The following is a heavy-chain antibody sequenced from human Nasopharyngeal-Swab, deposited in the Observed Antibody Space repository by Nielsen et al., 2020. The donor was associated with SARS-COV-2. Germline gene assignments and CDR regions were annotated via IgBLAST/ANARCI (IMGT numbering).Heavy chain of an antibody. CDR2: ISYDGSNK. D-gene: IGHD4-17*01. CDR1: GFTFSSYA. V-gene: IGHV3-30-3*01. Sequence: GGSLRLSCAASGFTFSSYAMHWVRQAPGKGLEWVAVISYDGSNKYYADSVKGRFTISRDNSKNTLYLQMNSLRAEDTAVYYCARATTSYYGDYGPLYYYYGMDVWGQGTAVTVSS. J-gene: IGHJ6*02. CDR3: ARATTSYYGDYGPLYYYYGMDV.